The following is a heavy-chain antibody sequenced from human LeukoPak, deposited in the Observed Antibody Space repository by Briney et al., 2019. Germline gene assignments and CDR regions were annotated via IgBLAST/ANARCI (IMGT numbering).Heavy chain of an antibody. CDR3: ARDRHYYDSSGYCDY. CDR2: IIPILGIA. J-gene: IGHJ4*02. V-gene: IGHV1-69*04. Sequence: SVKVSCKASGGTFSSYAISWVRQAPGQGLEWMGRIIPILGIADYAQKFQGRVTITADKSTSTAYMELSSLRSEDTAVYYCARDRHYYDSSGYCDYWGQGTLVTVSS. D-gene: IGHD3-22*01. CDR1: GGTFSSYA.